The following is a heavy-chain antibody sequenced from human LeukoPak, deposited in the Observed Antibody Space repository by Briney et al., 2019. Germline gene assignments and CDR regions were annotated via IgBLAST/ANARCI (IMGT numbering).Heavy chain of an antibody. D-gene: IGHD2-21*01. CDR2: ISYDGSNK. J-gene: IGHJ6*02. CDR1: GFTFSSYG. V-gene: IGHV3-30*18. Sequence: HPGGSLRLSCAASGFTFSSYGMHWVRQAPGKGLEWVAVISYDGSNKYYADSVKGRFTISGDNSKNTLYLQMNSLRAEDTAVYYCAKEWVMEPYYYYYGMDVWGQGTTVTVSS. CDR3: AKEWVMEPYYYYYGMDV.